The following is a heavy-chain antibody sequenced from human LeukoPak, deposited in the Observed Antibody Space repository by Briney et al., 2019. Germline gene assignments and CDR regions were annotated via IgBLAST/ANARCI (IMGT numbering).Heavy chain of an antibody. CDR1: GFSLSTSGVG. Sequence: SGPTLVKPPQTLTLTCTFSGFSLSTSGVGVGWIRQPPGKALEWLALIYWNDDKRYSPSLKSRLTITKDTSKNQVVLTMTNMDPVDTATYYCAHRSAVAGSFLRMGYFDYWGQGTLVTVSS. D-gene: IGHD6-19*01. V-gene: IGHV2-5*01. CDR2: IYWNDDK. CDR3: AHRSAVAGSFLRMGYFDY. J-gene: IGHJ4*02.